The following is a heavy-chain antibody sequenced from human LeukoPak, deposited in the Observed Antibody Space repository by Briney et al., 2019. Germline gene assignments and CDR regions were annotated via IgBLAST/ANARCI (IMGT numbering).Heavy chain of an antibody. CDR2: IVVGSGNT. J-gene: IGHJ4*02. V-gene: IGHV1-58*02. CDR1: GLTFTSSA. D-gene: IGHD5-18*01. CDR3: AAGHYGRGYSYGYDN. Sequence: ASVKVSCKASGLTFTSSAMQWVRQARGQRLEWIGWIVVGSGNTNYAQKFQERVTITRDMSTSTAYMELSSLRSEDTAVYYCAAGHYGRGYSYGYDNWGQGTLVTVSS.